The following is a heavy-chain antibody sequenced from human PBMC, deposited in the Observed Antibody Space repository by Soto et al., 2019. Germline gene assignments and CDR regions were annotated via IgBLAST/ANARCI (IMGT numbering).Heavy chain of an antibody. J-gene: IGHJ4*02. CDR1: GGSISSYY. CDR3: ARGLRAARYYFDY. CDR2: IYYSGST. Sequence: PSETLSLTCTVSGGSISSYYWSWIRQPPGKGLEWIGYIYYSGSTNYNPSLKSRVTISVDTSKNQFSLKLSSVTAADTAVYYCARGLRAARYYFDYWGQGTLVTVSS. D-gene: IGHD6-25*01. V-gene: IGHV4-59*01.